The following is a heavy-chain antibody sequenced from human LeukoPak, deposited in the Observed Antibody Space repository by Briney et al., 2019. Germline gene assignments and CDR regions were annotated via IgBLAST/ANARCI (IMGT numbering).Heavy chain of an antibody. V-gene: IGHV1-2*02. D-gene: IGHD2-2*01. CDR2: INPNSGGT. CDR3: ARLYCSSTSCGNFDY. Sequence: GASVKVSCKASGYTFTCYYMHWVRQAPGQGLEWMGWINPNSGGTNYAQKFQGRVTMTRDTSISTAYMELSRLRSDDTAVYYCARLYCSSTSCGNFDYWGQGTLVTVSS. CDR1: GYTFTCYY. J-gene: IGHJ4*02.